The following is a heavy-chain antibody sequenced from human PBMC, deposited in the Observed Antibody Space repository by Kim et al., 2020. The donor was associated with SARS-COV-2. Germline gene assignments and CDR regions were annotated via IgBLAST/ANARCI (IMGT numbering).Heavy chain of an antibody. V-gene: IGHV1-2*06. D-gene: IGHD6-13*01. CDR2: INPNSGGT. CDR1: GYTFTGYY. CDR3: ARSPFHGKQQLEQECQH. J-gene: IGHJ1*01. Sequence: ASVTVSCKASGYTFTGYYMHWVRQAPGQGLEWMGRINPNSGGTNYAQKFQGRVTMTRDTSISTAYMELSRLRSDDTAVYYCARSPFHGKQQLEQECQHWGQGTLVTVSS.